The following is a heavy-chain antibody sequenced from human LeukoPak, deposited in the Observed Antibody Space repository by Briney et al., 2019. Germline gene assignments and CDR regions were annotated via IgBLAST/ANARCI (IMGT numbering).Heavy chain of an antibody. J-gene: IGHJ6*02. CDR2: IYYSGST. Sequence: PSETLSLTCTVSGGSMISYYWSWIRQPPGKGLEWIGSIYYSGSTTYNPSLNSRVTISVDTPNNHFSLKLSSVTAADTAIYYCATLYDVPENYYYYGMDVWGQGTTVTVSS. CDR3: ATLYDVPENYYYYGMDV. D-gene: IGHD3-22*01. CDR1: GGSMISYY. V-gene: IGHV4-59*01.